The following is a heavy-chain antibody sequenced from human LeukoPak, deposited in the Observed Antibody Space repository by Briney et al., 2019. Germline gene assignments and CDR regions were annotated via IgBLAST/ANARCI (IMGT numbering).Heavy chain of an antibody. CDR2: INSDGSST. V-gene: IGHV3-74*01. D-gene: IGHD2-8*02. CDR3: ASFPIECTGSYCLNS. CDR1: GFTFSSYW. Sequence: GGSLRLSCAASGFTFSSYWMHWVRQAPGKGLVWVSRINSDGSSTSYADSVKGRFTISRDNAKNTLYLQMNSLRAEDTAVYYCASFPIECTGSYCLNSWGQGTLATVSS. J-gene: IGHJ4*02.